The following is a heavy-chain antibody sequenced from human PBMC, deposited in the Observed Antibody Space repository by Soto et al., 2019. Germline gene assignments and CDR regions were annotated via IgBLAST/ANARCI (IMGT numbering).Heavy chain of an antibody. CDR2: IKSKTDGWTT. CDR3: TTVYGSGSHYYYGMDV. D-gene: IGHD3-10*01. J-gene: IGHJ6*02. V-gene: IGHV3-15*01. Sequence: GGSLRLSCAASGFTFSGSTMHWVRQASGKGLEWVGCIKSKTDGWTTDYAAPVKGRFTISRDDSENTLYLQMNSLKTEDTAVYYCTTVYGSGSHYYYGMDVWGQGTTVTVS. CDR1: GFTFSGST.